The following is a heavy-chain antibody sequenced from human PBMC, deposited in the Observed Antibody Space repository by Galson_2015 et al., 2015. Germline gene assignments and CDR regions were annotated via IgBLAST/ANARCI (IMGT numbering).Heavy chain of an antibody. CDR2: ISPYNDNT. Sequence: SVKVSCKASGYTFTSYGISWVRQAPGQGLEWLGWISPYNDNTNSAQKFRERLTMTADTSTSTVYMELGSLKSDDTAVYYCARDPHCSSTSCYWRGPWDYHYGMDVWGQGTTVTVSS. CDR1: GYTFTSYG. V-gene: IGHV1-18*04. D-gene: IGHD2-2*01. CDR3: ARDPHCSSTSCYWRGPWDYHYGMDV. J-gene: IGHJ6*02.